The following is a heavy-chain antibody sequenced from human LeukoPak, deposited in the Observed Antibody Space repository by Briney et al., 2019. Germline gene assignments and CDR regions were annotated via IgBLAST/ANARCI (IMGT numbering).Heavy chain of an antibody. Sequence: ASVKVSCKVSGYTLTELSMHWVRPAPGKGLEWMGGFDPEDGETIYAQKFQGRVTMTEDTSTDTAYMELSSLRSEDTAVYYCATGIRSGYYLYYYYGMDVWGQGTTVTVSS. CDR2: FDPEDGET. CDR3: ATGIRSGYYLYYYYGMDV. D-gene: IGHD3-22*01. V-gene: IGHV1-24*01. J-gene: IGHJ6*02. CDR1: GYTLTELS.